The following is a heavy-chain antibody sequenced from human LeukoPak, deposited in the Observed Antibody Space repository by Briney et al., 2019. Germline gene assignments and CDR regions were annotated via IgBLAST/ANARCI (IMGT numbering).Heavy chain of an antibody. CDR1: GFTFSSYG. J-gene: IGHJ6*03. CDR3: AKVLNDFWRGRGYYMDV. CDR2: ISYDGGTK. Sequence: GRSLRLSCAASGFTFSSYGIHWVRQAPGKGLEWVAVISYDGGTKYYADSVKGRFTVSRDNSKNTLYLQMNSLRGEDTAVYYCAKVLNDFWRGRGYYMDVWGKGTTVTVSS. D-gene: IGHD3-3*01. V-gene: IGHV3-30*18.